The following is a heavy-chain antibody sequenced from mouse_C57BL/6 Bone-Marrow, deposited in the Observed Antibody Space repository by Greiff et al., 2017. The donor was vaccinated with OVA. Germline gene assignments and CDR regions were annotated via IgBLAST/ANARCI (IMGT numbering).Heavy chain of an antibody. V-gene: IGHV1-52*01. J-gene: IGHJ1*03. CDR3: ASLTVVDWYFDV. CDR1: GYTFTSYW. Sequence: QVQLQQPGAELVRPGSSVKLSCKASGYTFTSYWMHWVKQRPIQGLEWIGNIDPSDSETHYNQKFKDKATLTVDKSSSTAYMQLSSLTSEDSAVYYCASLTVVDWYFDVWGTWTTVTVSS. CDR2: IDPSDSET. D-gene: IGHD1-1*01.